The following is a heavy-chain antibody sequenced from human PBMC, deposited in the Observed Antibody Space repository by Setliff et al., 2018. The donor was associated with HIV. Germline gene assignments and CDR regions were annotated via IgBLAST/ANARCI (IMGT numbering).Heavy chain of an antibody. CDR3: AKDYYDFVWGSSLAY. J-gene: IGHJ4*02. Sequence: PGGSLRLSCVASGFTFSPYWMHWVRQAPGKGLEWVSIIYSGGSTYYADSVKGRFTISRDNSKNTLYLQMNSLRAEDTAVYYCAKDYYDFVWGSSLAYWDQGTLVTVSS. CDR1: GFTFSPYW. V-gene: IGHV3-53*01. D-gene: IGHD3-16*01. CDR2: IYSGGST.